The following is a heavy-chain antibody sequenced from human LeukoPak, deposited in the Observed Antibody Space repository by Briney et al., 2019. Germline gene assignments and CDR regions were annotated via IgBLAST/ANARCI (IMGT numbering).Heavy chain of an antibody. J-gene: IGHJ3*01. Sequence: GASVTVSCKASGGTFSSYAISWVRQAPGQGLEWMGGIIPIFGTANYAQKLQGRVTMTTDTSTSTAYLELRSLRSDDTAMYYCARGTLLYSSGWYLIGPFDFWGQGTMVTVSS. CDR1: GGTFSSYA. D-gene: IGHD6-19*01. V-gene: IGHV1-69*05. CDR2: IIPIFGTA. CDR3: ARGTLLYSSGWYLIGPFDF.